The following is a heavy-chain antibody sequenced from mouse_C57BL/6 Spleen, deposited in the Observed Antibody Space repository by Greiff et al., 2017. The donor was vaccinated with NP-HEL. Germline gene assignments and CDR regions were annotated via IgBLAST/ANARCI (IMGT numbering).Heavy chain of an antibody. CDR3: AADYSNYAYYAMDY. D-gene: IGHD2-5*01. V-gene: IGHV1-52*01. CDR1: GYSFTSYW. Sequence: VQLQQPGAELVRPGSSVKLSCKASGYSFTSYWMNWVKQRPIQGLEWIGNIDPSDSETHYNQKVKDKATLTVDKSSSTAYMQISSLTSEDSAVYYCAADYSNYAYYAMDYWGQGTSVTVSS. CDR2: IDPSDSET. J-gene: IGHJ4*01.